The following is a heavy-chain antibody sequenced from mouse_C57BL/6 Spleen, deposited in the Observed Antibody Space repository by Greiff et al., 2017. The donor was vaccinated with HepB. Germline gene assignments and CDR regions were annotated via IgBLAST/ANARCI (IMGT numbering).Heavy chain of an antibody. CDR1: GYTFTSYW. CDR2: IYPGSGST. Sequence: VQLQQSGAELVKPGASVKMSCKASGYTFTSYWITWVKQRPGQGLEWIGDIYPGSGSTNYNEKFKSKATLTVDTSSSTAYMQLSSLTSEDSAVYYCARNYGSSWLAYWGQGTLVTVSA. CDR3: ARNYGSSWLAY. D-gene: IGHD1-1*01. V-gene: IGHV1-55*01. J-gene: IGHJ3*01.